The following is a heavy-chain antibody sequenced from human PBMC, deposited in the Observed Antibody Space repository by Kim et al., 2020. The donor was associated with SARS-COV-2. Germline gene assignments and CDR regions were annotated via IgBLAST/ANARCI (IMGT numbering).Heavy chain of an antibody. CDR1: GGSFSGYY. CDR3: RRGGTWLPSYYYGMDV. Sequence: SETLSLTCAVYGGSFSGYYWSWIRQPPGKGLEWIGEINHSGSPNYNPSLKSQAPISVNTPRTHFSRNLALVPAPDRAVFYWRRGGTWLPSYYYGMDVWG. CDR2: INHSGSP. J-gene: IGHJ6*02. V-gene: IGHV4-34*01. D-gene: IGHD5-18*01.